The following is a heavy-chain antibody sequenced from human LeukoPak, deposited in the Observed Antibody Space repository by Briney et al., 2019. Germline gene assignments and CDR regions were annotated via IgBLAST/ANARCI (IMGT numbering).Heavy chain of an antibody. CDR1: GFTFSSSA. Sequence: PGGSLRLSCAASGFTFSSSAMSWVRQAPGKGLEWVSSISGSGSGGSTYYAGSVKGRFTISRDNSKNTLYLQMNSLRAEDTAVYYCAKDHSGWSPTGFDYWGQGTLVTVSS. V-gene: IGHV3-23*01. CDR3: AKDHSGWSPTGFDY. D-gene: IGHD6-19*01. CDR2: ISGSGSGGST. J-gene: IGHJ4*02.